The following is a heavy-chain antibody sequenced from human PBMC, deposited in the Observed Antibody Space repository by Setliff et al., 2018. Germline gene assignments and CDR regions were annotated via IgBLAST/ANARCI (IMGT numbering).Heavy chain of an antibody. CDR1: GFTFSTKS. Sequence: GGSLRLSCAASGFTFSTKSFNWVRQAPGKGLEWVSYINVERSALFYADSVKGRFTISRDNAKNSLYLQMNSLRAEDTAVYYCARGPLVGTTEYYLDYWGQGTLVTVSS. J-gene: IGHJ4*02. CDR3: ARGPLVGTTEYYLDY. V-gene: IGHV3-48*01. CDR2: INVERSAL. D-gene: IGHD1-26*01.